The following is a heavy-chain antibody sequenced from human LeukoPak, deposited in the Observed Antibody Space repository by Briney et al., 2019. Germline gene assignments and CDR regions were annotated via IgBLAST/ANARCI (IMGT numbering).Heavy chain of an antibody. CDR2: IESDASNT. CDR3: TRDGSGSRIPLDY. Sequence: GGSLRLSCAASGFAFGSHWMHWVRQAPGKGLVWVARIESDASNTRYADSVKGRFTISRDNANKTLYLQMNSLRAEDTAVYYCTRDGSGSRIPLDYWGQGTLVTVSS. CDR1: GFAFGSHW. V-gene: IGHV3-74*01. D-gene: IGHD6-25*01. J-gene: IGHJ4*02.